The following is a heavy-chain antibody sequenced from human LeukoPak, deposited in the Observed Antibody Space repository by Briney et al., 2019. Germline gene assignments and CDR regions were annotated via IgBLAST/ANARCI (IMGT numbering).Heavy chain of an antibody. D-gene: IGHD6-13*01. J-gene: IGHJ4*02. CDR2: ISAYNGNT. Sequence: ASVKVSRKASAYTFTNYGISWVRQAPGQGLEWMAWISAYNGNTIYAQKLQGRVTMTTDTSTSTVYMELRSLRSDDTAVYYCARDSLGAASDYWGQGTLVTVSS. V-gene: IGHV1-18*01. CDR3: ARDSLGAASDY. CDR1: AYTFTNYG.